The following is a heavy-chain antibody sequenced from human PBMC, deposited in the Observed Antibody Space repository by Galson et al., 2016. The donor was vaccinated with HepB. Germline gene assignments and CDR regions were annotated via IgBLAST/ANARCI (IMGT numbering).Heavy chain of an antibody. Sequence: QSGAEVKKPGESLKISCKGSGYSFTSYWIGWVRQMPGKGLEWMGVIYPGDSDTKYSPSFQGQVTISADKSISTAYLQWSSLKASDTAMSYCARRMLTTIGYCYDGMDVWGQGTTVTVSS. V-gene: IGHV5-51*01. CDR3: ARRMLTTIGYCYDGMDV. CDR1: GYSFTSYW. D-gene: IGHD4-17*01. CDR2: IYPGDSDT. J-gene: IGHJ6*02.